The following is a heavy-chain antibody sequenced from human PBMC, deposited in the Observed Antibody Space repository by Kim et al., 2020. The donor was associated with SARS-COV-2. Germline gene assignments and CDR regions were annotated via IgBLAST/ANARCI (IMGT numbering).Heavy chain of an antibody. V-gene: IGHV4-39*07. Sequence: ASTYTTPTLKGGVTISVDTSKNQFSLKLSSVTAADTAVYYCARGLDTLDVWGQGTTVTVSS. CDR2: AST. D-gene: IGHD5-18*01. J-gene: IGHJ6*02. CDR3: ARGLDTLDV.